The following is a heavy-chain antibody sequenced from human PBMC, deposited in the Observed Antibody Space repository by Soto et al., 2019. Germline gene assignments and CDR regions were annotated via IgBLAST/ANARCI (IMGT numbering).Heavy chain of an antibody. CDR1: GGTFSSFT. CDR3: AKDRRADWESYYYYAMDV. V-gene: IGHV1-69*01. Sequence: QVQLVQSGAEVKKPGSSVKVSCKASGGTFSSFTISWVRQAPGQGLEWMGGIIPIYGTANYAQKFQGRVTITADASTRTAYMVLSSLRSEDTAVYYCAKDRRADWESYYYYAMDVWGQGTTGTV. CDR2: IIPIYGTA. D-gene: IGHD1-26*01. J-gene: IGHJ6*02.